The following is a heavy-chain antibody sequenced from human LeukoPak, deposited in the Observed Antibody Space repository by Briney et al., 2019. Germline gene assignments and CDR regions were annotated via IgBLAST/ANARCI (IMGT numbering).Heavy chain of an antibody. CDR3: ARLGSYSDH. J-gene: IGHJ5*02. CDR1: DGSINSYY. CDR2: IHSSGAT. D-gene: IGHD1-26*01. V-gene: IGHV4-4*09. Sequence: SETLSLTCSVSDGSINSYYWSWIRQPPGKGLEWIGYIHSSGATHYNPSLKGRVTTSLDTSKNQFSLKLSSVSAADTAVYYCARLGSYSDHWGQGTLVTVSS.